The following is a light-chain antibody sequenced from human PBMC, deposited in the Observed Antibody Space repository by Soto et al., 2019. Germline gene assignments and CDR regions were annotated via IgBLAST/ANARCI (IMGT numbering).Light chain of an antibody. CDR1: QGISNN. CDR3: QKYYSAPFT. CDR2: AAA. J-gene: IGKJ3*01. Sequence: DIQVTQSPSSLSASVGDRVTITCRASQGISNNLAWYQQKPGKVPKLLIYAAATLQSGVPSRFSGSGSGPHFPLTIRSLQPEDVATYSCQKYYSAPFTFGPGTKVDI. V-gene: IGKV1-27*01.